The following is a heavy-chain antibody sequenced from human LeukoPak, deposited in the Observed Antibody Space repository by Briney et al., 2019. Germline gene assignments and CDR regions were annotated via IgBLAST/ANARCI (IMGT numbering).Heavy chain of an antibody. Sequence: PGGSLRLSCAPPGFTFSSYGMHWVRQAPGKGLEWVAFIRYDGSNKYYADSVKGRFTISRDNSKNTLYLQMKSLRAEETAVYYCARSSDFWSGYVNDWGQGTQVTVSS. V-gene: IGHV3-30*02. D-gene: IGHD3-3*01. CDR2: IRYDGSNK. CDR1: GFTFSSYG. CDR3: ARSSDFWSGYVND. J-gene: IGHJ4*02.